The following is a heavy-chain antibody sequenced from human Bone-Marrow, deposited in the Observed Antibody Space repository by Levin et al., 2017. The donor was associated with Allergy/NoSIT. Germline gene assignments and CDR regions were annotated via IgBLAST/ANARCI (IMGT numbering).Heavy chain of an antibody. J-gene: IGHJ4*02. CDR2: LSGSGSNT. CDR1: GFTFNNYA. D-gene: IGHD6-19*01. Sequence: PSETLSLTCAASGFTFNNYALSWVRQPPGKGLEWVSALSGSGSNTYYADSVKGRFTISRDNSENTLYLQMNSLRAEDTAVYYCAKDGGGWYTTGWYYFDYWGQGALVTVSS. V-gene: IGHV3-23*01. CDR3: AKDGGGWYTTGWYYFDY.